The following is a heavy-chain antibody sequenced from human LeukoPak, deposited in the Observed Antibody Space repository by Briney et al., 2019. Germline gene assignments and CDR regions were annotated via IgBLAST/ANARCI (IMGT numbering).Heavy chain of an antibody. CDR1: GFTFSSYG. Sequence: PGGSLRLSCAASGFTFSSYGMHWVRQAPGKGLEWVAFIRYDGSNKYYADSVKGRFTISRDNSKNTLYLQMNSLRAEDTAVYYCAREGPGDSSSWSSFDYWGQGTLVTVSS. V-gene: IGHV3-30*02. CDR3: AREGPGDSSSWSSFDY. D-gene: IGHD6-13*01. CDR2: IRYDGSNK. J-gene: IGHJ4*02.